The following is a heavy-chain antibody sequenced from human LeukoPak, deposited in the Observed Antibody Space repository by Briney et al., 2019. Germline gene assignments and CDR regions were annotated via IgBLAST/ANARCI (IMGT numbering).Heavy chain of an antibody. CDR1: GFTSSDYS. CDR2: ISSSSSYM. J-gene: IGHJ4*02. Sequence: GGSLRLSCAASGFTSSDYSMNWVRQAPWKGLEWVSSISSSSSYMKYAESVRGRFTISRDNAKNSLYLHMSSLRAEDTAVYYCARLAGAGSSGFDYWGQGTLVTVSS. V-gene: IGHV3-21*01. D-gene: IGHD1-26*01. CDR3: ARLAGAGSSGFDY.